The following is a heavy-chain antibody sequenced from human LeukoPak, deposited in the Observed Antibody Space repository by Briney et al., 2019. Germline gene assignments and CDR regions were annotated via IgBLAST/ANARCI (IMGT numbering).Heavy chain of an antibody. V-gene: IGHV3-21*01. CDR3: ARDRWKPLTVFDY. D-gene: IGHD2-15*01. J-gene: IGHJ4*02. CDR1: GFTFSSYS. CDR2: ISSSSSYI. Sequence: GGSLRLSCAASGFTFSSYSMNWVRQAPGKGLEWVSSISSSSSYIYYADSVKGRLTISRDNAKNSLYLQMNSLRAEDTAVYYCARDRWKPLTVFDYRGQGTLVTVSS.